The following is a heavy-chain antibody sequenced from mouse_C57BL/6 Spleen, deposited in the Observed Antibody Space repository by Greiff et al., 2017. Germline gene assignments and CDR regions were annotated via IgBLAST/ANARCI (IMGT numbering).Heavy chain of an antibody. CDR1: GFSFNTYA. CDR2: IRSKSNNYAT. V-gene: IGHV10-1*01. CDR3: VSPYDYDGAWFAY. Sequence: EVNLVESGGGLVQPKGSLKLSCAASGFSFNTYAMNWVRQAPGKGLEWVARIRSKSNNYATYYADSVKDRFTISRDDSESMLYLQMNNLKTEDTAMYYCVSPYDYDGAWFAYWGQGTLVTVSA. J-gene: IGHJ3*01. D-gene: IGHD2-4*01.